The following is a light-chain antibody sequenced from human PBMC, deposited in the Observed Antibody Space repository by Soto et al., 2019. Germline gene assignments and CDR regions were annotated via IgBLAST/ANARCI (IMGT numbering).Light chain of an antibody. CDR2: AAS. CDR3: QQYYSYPLP. V-gene: IGKV1-8*01. CDR1: QGISSY. J-gene: IGKJ5*01. Sequence: AIRMTQSPSSLSASTGDRVTITCRASQGISSYLAWYQQKPGKAPKLLIYAASTLQSGAPSRFSGSGSGTDFTLTIICLQAEDFSTYYCQQYYSYPLPFGQGTRLEIK.